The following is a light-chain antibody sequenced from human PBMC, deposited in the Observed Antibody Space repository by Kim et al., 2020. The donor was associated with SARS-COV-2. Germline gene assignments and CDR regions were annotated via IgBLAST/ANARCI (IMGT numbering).Light chain of an antibody. CDR3: SSFTRSSTVL. Sequence: GQSITISCTGTSSDIGAYDYVSWYQQYPGVTPKLMIYGVSNRPSGVSDRFSGSKSGNTASLTISGLQADDEADYYCSSFTRSSTVLFGGGTQLTVL. J-gene: IGLJ3*02. CDR1: SSDIGAYDY. V-gene: IGLV2-14*03. CDR2: GVS.